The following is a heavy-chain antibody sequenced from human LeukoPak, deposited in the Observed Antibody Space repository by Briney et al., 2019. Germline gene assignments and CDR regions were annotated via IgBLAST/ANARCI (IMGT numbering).Heavy chain of an antibody. V-gene: IGHV4-34*01. CDR3: ARVAGSTNYYFDY. D-gene: IGHD6-19*01. CDR2: INHSGST. Sequence: PSETLSLTCAVYGGSFSGYYWSWIRQPPGKGLEWIGEINHSGSTNYNPSLKSRVTISVDTSKNQFSLKLSSVTAADTAVYYCARVAGSTNYYFDYWGQGTLVTVSS. J-gene: IGHJ4*02. CDR1: GGSFSGYY.